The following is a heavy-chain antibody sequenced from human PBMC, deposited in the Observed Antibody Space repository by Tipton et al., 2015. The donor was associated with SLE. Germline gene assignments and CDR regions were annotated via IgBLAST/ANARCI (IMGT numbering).Heavy chain of an antibody. CDR2: IYYSGSI. J-gene: IGHJ5*02. CDR3: ARDLRDTDNWFDP. CDR1: GGSISSHY. V-gene: IGHV4-59*11. Sequence: TLSLTCTVSGGSISSHYWSWIRQPPGKGLEWIGYIYYSGSISYNPSLKSRVTISVDTSKNQFSLKLSSVTAADTAVYYCARDLRDTDNWFDPWGQGTLVTVSS.